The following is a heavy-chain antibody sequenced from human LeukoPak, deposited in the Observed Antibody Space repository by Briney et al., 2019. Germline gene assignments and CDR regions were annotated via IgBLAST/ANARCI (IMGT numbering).Heavy chain of an antibody. CDR1: GFTFSSYA. V-gene: IGHV3-64*01. Sequence: GRSLRLSCAASGFTFSSYAMHWVRQAPGKGLEYVSAISSNGGSTYYANSVKGRFTISRDNSRNTLYLQMGSLRAEDMAVYYCARDRGGATPINWFDPWGQGTLVTVSS. CDR3: ARDRGGATPINWFDP. J-gene: IGHJ5*02. D-gene: IGHD1-26*01. CDR2: ISSNGGST.